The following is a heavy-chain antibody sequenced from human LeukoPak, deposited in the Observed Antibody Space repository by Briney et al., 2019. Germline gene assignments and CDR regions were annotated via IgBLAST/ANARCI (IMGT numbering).Heavy chain of an antibody. Sequence: GGSLRLSCAASGFTFSSSAMSWVRQAPGKGLEWVSAISNNGGYTYYADSVQGRFTISRDNAKNSLYLQMNSLRAEDTAVYYCAGRGYSYGSTSPFDYWGQGTLVTVSS. CDR2: ISNNGGYT. CDR1: GFTFSSSA. V-gene: IGHV3-23*01. D-gene: IGHD5-18*01. CDR3: AGRGYSYGSTSPFDY. J-gene: IGHJ4*02.